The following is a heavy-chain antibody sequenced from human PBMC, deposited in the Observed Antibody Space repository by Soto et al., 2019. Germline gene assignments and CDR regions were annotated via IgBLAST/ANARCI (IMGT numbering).Heavy chain of an antibody. V-gene: IGHV1-69*12. Sequence: QVQLVQSGAEVKKPGSSVKVSCKASGGTFSSYAISWVRQAPGQGLEWMGGIIPIFGTANYAQKFQGRVTITADESTSTADMELSSLRSEDTAVYYCAGDIVVVVAATRYYYGMDVWGQGTTVTVSS. CDR1: GGTFSSYA. CDR2: IIPIFGTA. J-gene: IGHJ6*02. D-gene: IGHD2-15*01. CDR3: AGDIVVVVAATRYYYGMDV.